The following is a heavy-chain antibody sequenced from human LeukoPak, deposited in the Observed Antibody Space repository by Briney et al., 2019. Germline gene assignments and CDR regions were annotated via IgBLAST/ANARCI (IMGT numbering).Heavy chain of an antibody. J-gene: IGHJ4*02. D-gene: IGHD6-19*01. Sequence: PSETLSLTYAVSAYSIGSGYYWGWIRPPPGKGLEWIGSFYHSGSTYYNPSLKSRVTISVDTSKNQFSLKLSSVTAADTAVYYCASASGYWGQGTLVTVSS. V-gene: IGHV4-38-2*01. CDR1: AYSIGSGYY. CDR3: ASASGY. CDR2: FYHSGST.